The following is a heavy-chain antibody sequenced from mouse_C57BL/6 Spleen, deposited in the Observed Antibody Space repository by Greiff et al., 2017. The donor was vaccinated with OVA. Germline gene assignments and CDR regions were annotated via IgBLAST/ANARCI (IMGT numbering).Heavy chain of an antibody. J-gene: IGHJ2*01. CDR1: GYTFTDYN. CDR3: ARRYGSSYYFDY. D-gene: IGHD1-1*01. Sequence: EVQLQQSGPELVKPGASVKIPCKASGYTFTDYNMDWVKQSHGKSLEWIGDINPNNGGTIYNQKFKGKATLPVDKSSSTAYMELRSLTSEDTAVYYCARRYGSSYYFDYWGQGTTLTVSS. CDR2: INPNNGGT. V-gene: IGHV1-18*01.